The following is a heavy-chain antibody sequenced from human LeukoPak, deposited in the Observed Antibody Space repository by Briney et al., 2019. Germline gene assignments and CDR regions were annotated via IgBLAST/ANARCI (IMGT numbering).Heavy chain of an antibody. V-gene: IGHV1-69*05. D-gene: IGHD3-3*01. Sequence: SVKVSCKASGGTFSSYAISWVRQAPGQGLEWMGGIIPIFGTANYAQKFQGRVTITTDESTSTAYMELSSLRSEDTAVYYCARSRYYDFWSGQQRDYYYYYMDVWGKGTMVTVSS. J-gene: IGHJ6*03. CDR2: IIPIFGTA. CDR1: GGTFSSYA. CDR3: ARSRYYDFWSGQQRDYYYYYMDV.